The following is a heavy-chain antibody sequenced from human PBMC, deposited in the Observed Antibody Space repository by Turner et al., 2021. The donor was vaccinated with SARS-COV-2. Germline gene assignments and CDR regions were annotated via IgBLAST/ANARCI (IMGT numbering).Heavy chain of an antibody. D-gene: IGHD2-15*01. CDR1: GFTGSRNY. CDR3: SSDGPVGGMDV. J-gene: IGHJ6*02. Sequence: VGQVETGGGLLQSGRHLSLSCAASGFTGSRNYMSWVRQVQWNGHECISRSNGGGSTYNADSVNGRVTITRDNPKNTLYLQMNSLRVYYPAGYYCSSDGPVGGMDVWGQGTTVTVSS. V-gene: IGHV3-53*02. CDR2: SNGGGST.